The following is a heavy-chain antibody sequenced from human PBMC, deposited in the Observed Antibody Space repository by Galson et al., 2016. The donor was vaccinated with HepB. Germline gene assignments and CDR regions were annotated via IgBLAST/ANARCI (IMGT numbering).Heavy chain of an antibody. J-gene: IGHJ6*02. D-gene: IGHD3-16*01. V-gene: IGHV4-59*01. CDR2: IYHSGST. Sequence: SETLSLTCAVSGGSISSYYWSWIRQSPGKGLEWIGYIYHSGSTNYNPSLKSRVTISVDTSKMQFSLKLSSVTAADTAVYYCARGRLGWGYYYYGMDVWGQGTTVTVSS. CDR3: ARGRLGWGYYYYGMDV. CDR1: GGSISSYY.